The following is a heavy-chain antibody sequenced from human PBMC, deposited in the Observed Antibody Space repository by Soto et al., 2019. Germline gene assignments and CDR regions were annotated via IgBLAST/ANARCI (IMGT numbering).Heavy chain of an antibody. V-gene: IGHV1-69*01. CDR2: IIPVFATA. CDR3: ARRAYQGSPADY. J-gene: IGHJ4*02. Sequence: QVQLVQSGAEVKKPGSSVKVSCKASGATFSNYAVTWVRQAPGQGLEWVGGIIPVFATATYAQTFQGRVTITADESTNTAYMELSSLRSEDTAVYYYARRAYQGSPADYWGQGTLGTVAS. CDR1: GATFSNYA. D-gene: IGHD2-21*01.